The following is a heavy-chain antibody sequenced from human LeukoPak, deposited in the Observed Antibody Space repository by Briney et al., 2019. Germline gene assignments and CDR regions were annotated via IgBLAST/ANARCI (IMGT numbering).Heavy chain of an antibody. V-gene: IGHV4-34*01. Sequence: SETLSLTCAVYGGSFSGYCWSWIRQPPGKGLEWIGEINHSGSTNYNPSLKSRVTISVDTSKNQFSLKLSSVTAADTAVYYCARVGGSSAPFDYWGQGTLVTVSS. CDR1: GGSFSGYC. CDR3: ARVGGSSAPFDY. J-gene: IGHJ4*02. CDR2: INHSGST. D-gene: IGHD6-6*01.